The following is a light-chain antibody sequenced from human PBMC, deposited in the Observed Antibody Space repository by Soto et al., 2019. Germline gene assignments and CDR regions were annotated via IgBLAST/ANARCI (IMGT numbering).Light chain of an antibody. CDR1: QSVSSTY. CDR2: GAS. CDR3: PHYGSLLLT. J-gene: IGKJ4*01. V-gene: IGKV3-20*01. Sequence: EIVLTQSPGTLSLSPGERATLSCRASQSVSSTYLAWYQQKPGQAPRLLIYGASSRATGIPDRFSGSGSGTDFTRTISRLEPEEFAVEYWPHYGSLLLTCGVVTKVESK.